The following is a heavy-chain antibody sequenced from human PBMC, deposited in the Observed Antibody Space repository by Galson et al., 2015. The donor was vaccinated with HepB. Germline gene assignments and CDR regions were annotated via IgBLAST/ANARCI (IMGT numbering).Heavy chain of an antibody. CDR2: INTNTGNP. D-gene: IGHD3-10*01. V-gene: IGHV7-4-1*02. J-gene: IGHJ4*02. Sequence: SVKVSCKASGYTFTSYAMNWVRQAPGQGLEWMGWINTNTGNPTYAQGFTGRFVFSLDTSVSTAYLQISSLKAEDTAVYYGARGGSGNYYNIPFEYWGQGILVTVSS. CDR1: GYTFTSYA. CDR3: ARGGSGNYYNIPFEY.